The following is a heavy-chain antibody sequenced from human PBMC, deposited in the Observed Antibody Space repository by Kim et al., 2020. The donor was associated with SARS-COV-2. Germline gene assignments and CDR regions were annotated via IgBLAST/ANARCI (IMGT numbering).Heavy chain of an antibody. V-gene: IGHV1-46*01. D-gene: IGHD3-3*01. J-gene: IGHJ4*02. Sequence: FQGRVTMTRDTSTSTVYMELSSLRSEDTAVYYCARVYDFWSGYYTYYFDYWGQGTLVTVSS. CDR3: ARVYDFWSGYYTYYFDY.